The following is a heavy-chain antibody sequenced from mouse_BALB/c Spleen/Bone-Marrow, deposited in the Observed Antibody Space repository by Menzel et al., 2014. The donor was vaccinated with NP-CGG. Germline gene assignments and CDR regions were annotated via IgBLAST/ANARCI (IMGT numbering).Heavy chain of an antibody. CDR2: ISGGGSYR. CDR3: ATQNFDY. Sequence: EVQRVESGGGLVKPGGSLKLSCTASGFTFSSYGMSWVRQTPEKRLEWVATISGGGSYRYYPDSVQGRITISRDNAKNNLYLQMSSLRSEDTALYYCATQNFDYWGQGTTLTVPS. CDR1: GFTFSSYG. J-gene: IGHJ2*01. V-gene: IGHV5-9-2*01.